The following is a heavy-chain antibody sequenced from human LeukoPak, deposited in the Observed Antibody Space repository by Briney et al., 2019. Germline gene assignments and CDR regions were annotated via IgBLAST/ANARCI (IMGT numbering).Heavy chain of an antibody. V-gene: IGHV1-46*01. CDR1: GYTFTSYY. D-gene: IGHD3-22*01. CDR2: INPSGGNT. CDR3: AADVGYYYDSSGPPGHDY. J-gene: IGHJ4*02. Sequence: GASVKVSCKASGYTFTSYYMHWVRQAPGQGLEWMGIINPSGGNTNYAQKFQERVTITRDMSTSTAYMELSSLRSEDTAVYYCAADVGYYYDSSGPPGHDYWGQGTLVTVSS.